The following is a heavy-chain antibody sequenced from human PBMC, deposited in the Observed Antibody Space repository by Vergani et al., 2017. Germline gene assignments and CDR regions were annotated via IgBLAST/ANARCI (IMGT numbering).Heavy chain of an antibody. CDR3: ARQSRDVFCTNGVCPLGY. Sequence: EVQLLESGGNLVQPGGSLRLSCEASGFSFPGYAMSWVRQAPGKGLEWVSSVSGSSATPYYADSVKGRFTISRDNAKNSLHLQMNNLRAEDTAVYYCARQSRDVFCTNGVCPLGYWGQGALVTVSS. CDR2: VSGSSATP. V-gene: IGHV3-23*01. D-gene: IGHD2-8*01. CDR1: GFSFPGYA. J-gene: IGHJ4*02.